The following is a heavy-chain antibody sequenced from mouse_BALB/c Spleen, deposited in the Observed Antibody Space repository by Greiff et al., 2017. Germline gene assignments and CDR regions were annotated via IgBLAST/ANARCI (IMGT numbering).Heavy chain of an antibody. CDR3: ARSGLRPNAMDY. D-gene: IGHD2-2*01. Sequence: VKLMESGAELVRPGTSVKISCKASGYTFTNHWLGWVKQRPGHGLEWIGDIYPGGGYTNYNEKFKGKATLTADTSSSTAYMQLSSLTSEDSAVYFCARSGLRPNAMDYWGQGTSVTVSS. CDR1: GYTFTNHW. J-gene: IGHJ4*01. V-gene: IGHV1-63*02. CDR2: IYPGGGYT.